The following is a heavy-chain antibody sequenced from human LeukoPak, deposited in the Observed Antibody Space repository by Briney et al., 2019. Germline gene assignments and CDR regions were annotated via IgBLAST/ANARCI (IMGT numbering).Heavy chain of an antibody. D-gene: IGHD7-27*01. CDR2: IGISGETS. CDR1: GFSFSGHY. Sequence: GGSLRPSRAASGFSFSGHYMSWIRQAPGKGLEWLSHIGISGETSYNADSVKGRFTISRDNGKSTLYLQMNSLRVEDTAVYYCTRYGDSANKVDFWGQGTLVTVSS. V-gene: IGHV3-11*01. CDR3: TRYGDSANKVDF. J-gene: IGHJ4*02.